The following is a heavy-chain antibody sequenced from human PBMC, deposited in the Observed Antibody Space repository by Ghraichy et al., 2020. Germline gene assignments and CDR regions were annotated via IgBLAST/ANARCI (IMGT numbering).Heavy chain of an antibody. CDR1: GYSFLGHY. Sequence: ASVKVSCVASGYSFLGHYIHWVRQAPRQGLEWMGWIDPNTGETKYAEKFQDRVTMTRDTSISATYVDLSGLSDDDTAVYFCARRAAYNSWGGTEESYYDYWGQGTQVTVSS. D-gene: IGHD3-16*01. J-gene: IGHJ4*02. CDR2: IDPNTGET. CDR3: ARRAAYNSWGGTEESYYDY. V-gene: IGHV1-2*02.